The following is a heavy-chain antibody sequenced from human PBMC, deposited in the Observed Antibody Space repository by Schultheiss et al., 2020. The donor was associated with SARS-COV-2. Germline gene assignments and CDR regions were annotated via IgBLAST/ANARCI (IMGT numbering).Heavy chain of an antibody. CDR1: GGSISSYY. CDR3: ARGVAEPIDYYYYYGMDV. CDR2: MYYSGST. V-gene: IGHV4-59*12. J-gene: IGHJ6*02. D-gene: IGHD2-15*01. Sequence: SQTLSLTCTVSGGSISSYYWSWIRQPPGKGLEWIGYMYYSGSTNYNPSLKSRVTISVDTSKNQFSLKLSSVTAADTAVYYCARGVAEPIDYYYYYGMDVWGQGTTVTVSS.